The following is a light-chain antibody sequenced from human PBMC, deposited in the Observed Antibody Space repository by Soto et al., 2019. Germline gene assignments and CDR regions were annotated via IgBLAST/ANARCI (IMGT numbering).Light chain of an antibody. Sequence: EIQMTQSPSSLSASLGDRATLSCRASQSVSTYLDWYQHKPGRAPRLLISGASTRPAGIPARFSGSGSGTEFTLTIISLQPEDFAAYYCLQSFNSPRTFGQGTKVDIK. CDR3: LQSFNSPRT. CDR1: QSVSTY. V-gene: IGKV3-15*01. J-gene: IGKJ2*02. CDR2: GAS.